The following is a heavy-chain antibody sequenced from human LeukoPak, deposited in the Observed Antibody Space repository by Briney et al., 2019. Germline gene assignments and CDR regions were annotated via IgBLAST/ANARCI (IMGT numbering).Heavy chain of an antibody. Sequence: GGSLRLSCAASGFTFSSYAMSWVRQAPGKGLEWVSAISGSGGSTYYADSVKGRFTISRDNSKNTLYLQMSSLRAEDTAVYYCATSFEEIAAAGENDAFDIWGQGTMVTVSS. CDR2: ISGSGGST. D-gene: IGHD6-13*01. CDR3: ATSFEEIAAAGENDAFDI. J-gene: IGHJ3*02. CDR1: GFTFSSYA. V-gene: IGHV3-23*01.